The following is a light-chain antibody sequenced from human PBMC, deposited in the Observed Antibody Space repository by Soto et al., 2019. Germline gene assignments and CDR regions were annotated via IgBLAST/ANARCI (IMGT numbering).Light chain of an antibody. CDR1: ESVSSSY. CDR2: GAS. Sequence: EIVLTQYPGTRSLSPGERATLSSRASESVSSSYLSWYQQKPGQSPRLLIYGASSTATGIPERFSGSGSETDFNLTASSVEPEDFAVYYCQQYGSSSWTFGQGPKVAIK. J-gene: IGKJ1*01. CDR3: QQYGSSSWT. V-gene: IGKV3-20*01.